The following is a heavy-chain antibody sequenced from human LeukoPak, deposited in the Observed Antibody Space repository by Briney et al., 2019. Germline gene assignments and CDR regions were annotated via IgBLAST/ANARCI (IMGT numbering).Heavy chain of an antibody. D-gene: IGHD6-13*01. CDR3: ARGASSSWYSLWNF. CDR2: FYHSGGT. CDR1: GSSISSYY. Sequence: SETLSLTCNVSGSSISSYYWSWIRQPPGEGLEWIGYFYHSGGTNYNPSLKGRATISVGTSKNEVSLKLRSVTAADTAVYYCARGASSSWYSLWNFWGRGTLVTVSS. J-gene: IGHJ4*02. V-gene: IGHV4-59*01.